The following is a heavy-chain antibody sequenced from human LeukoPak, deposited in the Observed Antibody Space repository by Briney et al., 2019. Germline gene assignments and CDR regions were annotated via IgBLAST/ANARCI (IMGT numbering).Heavy chain of an antibody. V-gene: IGHV4-4*07. D-gene: IGHD6-19*01. CDR1: AGSISSYF. Sequence: SETLSLTCTVSAGSISSYFWSCIRQPAGKGLEWIGRIYTSGITNYNPSLKSRVTMSVDTSKNQFSLRLTSVTAADTAVYYCSRAVEPNGRSLDSWGQGTLVTVSS. CDR2: IYTSGIT. J-gene: IGHJ4*02. CDR3: SRAVEPNGRSLDS.